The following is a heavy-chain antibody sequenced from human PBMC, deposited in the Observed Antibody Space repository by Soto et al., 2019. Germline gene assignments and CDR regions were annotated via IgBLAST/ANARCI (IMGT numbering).Heavy chain of an antibody. CDR2: ISYDGSNK. CDR3: AKSLFGNYFDSSGYYSSFDY. CDR1: GFTFSSYG. V-gene: IGHV3-30*18. J-gene: IGHJ4*02. D-gene: IGHD3-22*01. Sequence: LRLSCAASGFTFSSYGMHWVRQAPGKGLEWVAVISYDGSNKYYADSVKGRFTISRDNSKNTLYLQMNSLRAEDTAVYYCAKSLFGNYFDSSGYYSSFDYWGQGTLVTVSS.